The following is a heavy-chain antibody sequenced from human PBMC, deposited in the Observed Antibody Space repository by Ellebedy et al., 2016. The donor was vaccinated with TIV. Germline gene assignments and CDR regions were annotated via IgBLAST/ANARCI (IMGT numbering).Heavy chain of an antibody. CDR2: INPNSGGT. V-gene: IGHV1-2*04. J-gene: IGHJ5*02. CDR3: ARDDYSSANRFDP. D-gene: IGHD4-11*01. Sequence: ASVKVSXKASGYTFTGYYMHWVRQAPGQGLEWMGWINPNSGGTNYAQKFQGWVTMTRDTSISTAYMELSRLRSDDTAVYYCARDDYSSANRFDPWGQGTLVTVSS. CDR1: GYTFTGYY.